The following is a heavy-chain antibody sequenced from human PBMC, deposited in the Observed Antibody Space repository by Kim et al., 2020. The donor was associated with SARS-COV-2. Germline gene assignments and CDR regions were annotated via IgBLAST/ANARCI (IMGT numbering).Heavy chain of an antibody. CDR2: IIPIFGTA. CDR1: GGTFSSYA. D-gene: IGHD1-7*01. CDR3: ARESGTTLGYSYYYYGMDV. V-gene: IGHV1-69*13. J-gene: IGHJ6*02. Sequence: SVKVSCKASGGTFSSYAISWVRQAPGQGLEWMGGIIPIFGTANYAQKFQGRVTITADESTSTVYMELSSLRSEDTAVYYCARESGTTLGYSYYYYGMDVWGQGTTVTVSS.